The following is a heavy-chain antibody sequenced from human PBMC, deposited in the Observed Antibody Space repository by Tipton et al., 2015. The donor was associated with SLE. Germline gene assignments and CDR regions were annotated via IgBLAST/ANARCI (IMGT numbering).Heavy chain of an antibody. D-gene: IGHD2-15*01. CDR2: IYYSGST. CDR1: GGSISSYY. CDR3: ARDTRLRPFDY. J-gene: IGHJ4*02. V-gene: IGHV4-31*02. Sequence: LRLSCTVSGGSISSYYWSWVRQHPGKGLEWIGYIYYSGSTYYNPSLKSRVTMSVDTSKNQFPLKLSSVTAADTAVYYCARDTRLRPFDYWGQGTLVTVSS.